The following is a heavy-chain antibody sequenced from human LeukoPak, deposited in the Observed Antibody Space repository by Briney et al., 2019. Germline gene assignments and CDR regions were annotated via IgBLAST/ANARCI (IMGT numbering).Heavy chain of an antibody. Sequence: GGSLRLSCAASGFAITDHHMDWVRQAPGKGMEWVGRSQTTKPNSCTTEYAASVKSRFTISRDDSKNSLYLQLNSLKTEDTAVYYCVRVVTTSSGWYHFDNSGQGTLVTGSS. CDR3: VRVVTTSSGWYHFDN. CDR1: GFAITDHH. CDR2: SQTTKPNSCTT. V-gene: IGHV3-72*01. D-gene: IGHD6-13*01. J-gene: IGHJ4*02.